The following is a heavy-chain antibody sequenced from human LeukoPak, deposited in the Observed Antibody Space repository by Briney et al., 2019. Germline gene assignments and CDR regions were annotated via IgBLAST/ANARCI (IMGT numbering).Heavy chain of an antibody. D-gene: IGHD6-13*01. V-gene: IGHV3-23*01. J-gene: IGHJ4*02. CDR3: ARDMEAAGLFDY. Sequence: GGSLRLSRAASGFTFSSYAMSWVRQAPGKGLEWVSAISGSGGSTYYADSVKGRFTISRDNSKNTLYLQMNSLRAEDTAVYYCARDMEAAGLFDYWGQGTLVTVSS. CDR1: GFTFSSYA. CDR2: ISGSGGST.